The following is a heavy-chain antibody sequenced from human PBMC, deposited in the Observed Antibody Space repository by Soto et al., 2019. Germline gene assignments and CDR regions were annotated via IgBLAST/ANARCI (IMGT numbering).Heavy chain of an antibody. CDR2: IIPVFGKT. V-gene: IGHV1-69*01. CDR1: GGTFSSYA. D-gene: IGHD3-22*01. J-gene: IGHJ3*02. CDR3: ARAGTYDYDSSGHPDAFDI. Sequence: QVQLVQSGAEVKKPGSSVKLSCKASGGTFSSYAINWVRQAPGQGLEWMGGIIPVFGKTNYAQRFQGRVTITADESTTTAYMEVSDLRSEDTAVYYCARAGTYDYDSSGHPDAFDIWGQGTMVTVSS.